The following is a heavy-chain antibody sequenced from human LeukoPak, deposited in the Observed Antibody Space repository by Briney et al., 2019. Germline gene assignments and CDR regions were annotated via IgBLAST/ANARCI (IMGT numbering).Heavy chain of an antibody. J-gene: IGHJ4*02. CDR1: GGSFTNYY. CDR2: MYYNGHG. D-gene: IGHD5-24*01. V-gene: IGHV4-59*01. Sequence: PSETLSLSCTVSGGSFTNYYWSWIRQPPGKGLEWLGFMYYNGHGTYNPSLKSRLTISVDTSKRQFSLTLTSVTAADTAVYYCARTEMATSPRGYFDFWGQGTLVTVSS. CDR3: ARTEMATSPRGYFDF.